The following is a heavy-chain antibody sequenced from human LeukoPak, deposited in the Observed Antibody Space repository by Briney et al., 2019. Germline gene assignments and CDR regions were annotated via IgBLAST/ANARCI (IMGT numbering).Heavy chain of an antibody. V-gene: IGHV3-53*01. CDR3: AKEETIAARIPFDY. CDR1: GFTVSSNY. J-gene: IGHJ4*02. CDR2: IYSGGST. Sequence: PGGSLRLSCAASGFTVSSNYMSWVRQAPGKGLEWVSVIYSGGSTYYADSVKGRFTISRDNSKNTLYLQMNSLRAEDTAVYYCAKEETIAARIPFDYWGQGTLVTVSS. D-gene: IGHD6-6*01.